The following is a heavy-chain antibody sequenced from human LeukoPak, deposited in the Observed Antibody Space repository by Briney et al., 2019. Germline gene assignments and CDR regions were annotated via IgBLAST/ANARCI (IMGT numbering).Heavy chain of an antibody. CDR2: INDRGST. D-gene: IGHD6-13*01. Sequence: SEILSLTCTVSRDSVRRSYWSWIRHPPGQRLEWLGHINDRGSTNYNPSLHGRVTISIDTSKNQFSLKVNSVTAADTAGYYCVRDSRYGSGWFEDGLDFWGQGTTVTVSS. CDR3: VRDSRYGSGWFEDGLDF. CDR1: RDSVRRSY. V-gene: IGHV4-59*02. J-gene: IGHJ6*02.